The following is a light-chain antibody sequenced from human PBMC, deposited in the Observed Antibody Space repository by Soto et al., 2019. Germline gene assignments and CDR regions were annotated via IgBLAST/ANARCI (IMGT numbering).Light chain of an antibody. CDR1: MILSFSSNNKNY. V-gene: IGKV4-1*01. CDR2: WAS. J-gene: IGKJ4*01. CDR3: QQYHTPPLS. Sequence: DIVMNHAPDSLDVYPGQRATIACTYSMILSFSSNNKNYLAWYQQKPGQPPKVLIYWASTRESGVPDRFSGSGSGTDFTLTISALQAEDVALYDCQQYHTPPLSFGGGTKVDIK.